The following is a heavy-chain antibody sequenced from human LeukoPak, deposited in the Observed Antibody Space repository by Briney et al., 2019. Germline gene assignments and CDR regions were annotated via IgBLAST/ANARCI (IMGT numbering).Heavy chain of an antibody. Sequence: ASVKVSCKASGYTFTSYYIHWVRPAPGQGLEWMGIINPSGGSTSYPQKVQDRVTMTRDTSTSTVYMELSSLKSDDTAIYYCARGVFGELEKLMFQHWGQGTLVTVSS. V-gene: IGHV1-46*01. CDR3: ARGVFGELEKLMFQH. J-gene: IGHJ1*01. CDR2: INPSGGST. CDR1: GYTFTSYY. D-gene: IGHD3-10*02.